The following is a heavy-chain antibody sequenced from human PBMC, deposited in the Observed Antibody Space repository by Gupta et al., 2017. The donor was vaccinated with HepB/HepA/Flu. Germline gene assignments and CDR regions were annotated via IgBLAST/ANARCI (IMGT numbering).Heavy chain of an antibody. Sequence: QVQLVESGGGVVQPGRSLRLSCAASGFTFSSYGMHWVRQAPGTGLEWVAVISYDGSNKYYADSVKGRFTISRDNSKNTLYLQMNSLRAEDTAVYYCAKDRVSVAPYVWYYYYGMDVWGQGTTVTGSS. J-gene: IGHJ6*02. V-gene: IGHV3-30*18. D-gene: IGHD3-16*01. CDR3: AKDRVSVAPYVWYYYYGMDV. CDR2: ISYDGSNK. CDR1: GFTFSSYG.